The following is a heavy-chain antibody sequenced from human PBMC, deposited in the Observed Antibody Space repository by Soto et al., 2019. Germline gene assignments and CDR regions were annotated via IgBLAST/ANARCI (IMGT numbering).Heavy chain of an antibody. V-gene: IGHV4-4*02. Sequence: SETLSLTCAVSGGSISSSNWWSWVRQPPGKGLEWIGEIYHSGSTNYNPSLKSRVTISVDKSKNQFSLKLSSVTAADTAVYYCARATEWELLEFDPWGQGTLVTVSS. J-gene: IGHJ5*02. CDR2: IYHSGST. D-gene: IGHD1-26*01. CDR3: ARATEWELLEFDP. CDR1: GGSISSSNW.